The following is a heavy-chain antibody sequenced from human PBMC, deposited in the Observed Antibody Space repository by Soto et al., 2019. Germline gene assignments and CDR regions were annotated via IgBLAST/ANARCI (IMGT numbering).Heavy chain of an antibody. CDR3: ASHRTFWPFDY. Sequence: PSETLSLTSTVSGGSISSRSSMSGRSFSWGRMRQPPGKGLEWIASISYSDGRFYNSSLKSRLTISVDTSKNHFSLSLRSVTAADTAVYYCASHRTFWPFDYWGQGTVVTVS. CDR1: GGSISSRSSMSGRSFS. V-gene: IGHV4-39*01. J-gene: IGHJ4*02. CDR2: ISYSDGR. D-gene: IGHD2-8*01.